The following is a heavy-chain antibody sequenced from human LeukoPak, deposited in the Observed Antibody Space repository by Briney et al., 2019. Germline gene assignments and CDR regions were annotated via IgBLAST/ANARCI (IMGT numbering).Heavy chain of an antibody. V-gene: IGHV3-23*01. J-gene: IGHJ4*02. CDR3: AKGSLGSWYYFDY. CDR2: FSRSGPDT. D-gene: IGHD6-13*01. CDR1: GFTFGSSA. Sequence: GGSLRLSCAASGFTFGSSAMSWVRQAPGKGPEWVSTFSRSGPDTYYADSLKGRFTIFRDNSKNTLYLQITSLRAEDTAVYYCAKGSLGSWYYFDYWGQGTLVTVSS.